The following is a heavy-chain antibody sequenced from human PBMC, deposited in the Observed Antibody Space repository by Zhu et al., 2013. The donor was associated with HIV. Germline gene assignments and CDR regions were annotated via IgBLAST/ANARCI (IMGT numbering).Heavy chain of an antibody. Sequence: QVQLVQSGAEVKKPGSSVKVSCKASGGTFSSYAISWVRQAPGQGLEWMGGIIPIFGTANYAQKFQGRVTITADESTSTAYMELSSLRSEDTAVYYCARGGEYCTNGVWRCFDLWGRGTLVTVSS. D-gene: IGHD2-8*01. CDR2: IIPIFGTA. CDR3: ARGGEYCTNGVWRCFDL. CDR1: GGTFSSYA. V-gene: IGHV1-69*01. J-gene: IGHJ2*01.